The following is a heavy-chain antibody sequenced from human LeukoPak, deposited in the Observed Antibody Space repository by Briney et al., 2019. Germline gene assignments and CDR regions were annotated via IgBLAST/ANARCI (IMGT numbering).Heavy chain of an antibody. CDR1: GFTFNNFA. V-gene: IGHV3-23*01. CDR2: ISGSGDTT. CDR3: ARDHQTGTFDY. Sequence: GGSLRLSCAASGFTFNNFAMSWVRQAPGKGLEWVSTISGSGDTTYYADSVKGRFTISRDNSKNTLYLQMNSLRAEDTAVYYCARDHQTGTFDYWGQGTLVTVSS. J-gene: IGHJ4*02. D-gene: IGHD1-7*01.